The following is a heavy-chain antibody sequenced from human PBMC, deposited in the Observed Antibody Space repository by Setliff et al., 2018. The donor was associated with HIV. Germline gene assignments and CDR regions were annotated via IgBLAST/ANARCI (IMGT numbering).Heavy chain of an antibody. CDR3: ARAAAGNTGPFDL. J-gene: IGHJ4*02. CDR1: GGSFSSYY. D-gene: IGHD4-17*01. CDR2: INHSGTT. Sequence: PSETLSLTCAVYGGSFSSYYWSWFRQPPGKGLEWIGEINHSGTTNYNPSLKSRGTISVDPSKNQFSLKLTSVTASDTAVYYCARAAAGNTGPFDLWGQGSPVTVSS. V-gene: IGHV4-34*01.